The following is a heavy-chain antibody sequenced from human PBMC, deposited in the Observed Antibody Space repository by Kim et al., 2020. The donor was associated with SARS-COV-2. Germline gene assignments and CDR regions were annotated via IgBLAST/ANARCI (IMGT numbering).Heavy chain of an antibody. Sequence: GGSLRLSCAASGFTFSSYAMHWVRQAPGKGLEWVAVISYDGSNKYYADSVKGRFTISRDNSKNTLYLQMNSLRAEDTAVYYCARPDHYYDSSGYYYGSWGQGTMVTVSS. CDR3: ARPDHYYDSSGYYYGS. CDR2: ISYDGSNK. D-gene: IGHD3-22*01. J-gene: IGHJ3*01. CDR1: GFTFSSYA. V-gene: IGHV3-30*04.